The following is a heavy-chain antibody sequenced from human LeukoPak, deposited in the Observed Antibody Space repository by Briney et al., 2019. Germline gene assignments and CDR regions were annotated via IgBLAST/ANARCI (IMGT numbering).Heavy chain of an antibody. CDR1: GYTFTSYG. J-gene: IGHJ4*02. Sequence: GASVKVSCKASGYTFTSYGISWVRQAPGQGLEWMGWISAYNGNTNYAQKLQGRVTMTRDMSTSTVYMELSSLRSEDTAVYYCARGPPDSSGYYYDYWGQGTLVTVSS. V-gene: IGHV1-18*01. CDR2: ISAYNGNT. D-gene: IGHD3-22*01. CDR3: ARGPPDSSGYYYDY.